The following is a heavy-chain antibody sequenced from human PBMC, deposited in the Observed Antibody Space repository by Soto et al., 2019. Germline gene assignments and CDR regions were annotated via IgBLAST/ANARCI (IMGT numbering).Heavy chain of an antibody. CDR3: AREKVRAAVAGFSHAFDI. CDR1: GHTFTGYY. J-gene: IGHJ3*02. D-gene: IGHD6-19*01. V-gene: IGHV1-2*02. Sequence: GASVKVSCKASGHTFTGYYMHWVRQAPGQGLEWMGWINPNSGGTNYAQKFQGRVTMTRDTSISTAYMELSRLRSDDTAVYYCAREKVRAAVAGFSHAFDIWGQGTMVTVSS. CDR2: INPNSGGT.